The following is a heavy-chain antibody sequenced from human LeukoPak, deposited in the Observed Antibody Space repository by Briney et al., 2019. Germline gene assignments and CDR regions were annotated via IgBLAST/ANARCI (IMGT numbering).Heavy chain of an antibody. Sequence: SETLSLTCSVSGGSIISDSYYWNWIRQPPGKGLEWIGSIYYSGSTYYNPSLKSRVTISVDTSKNQFSLKLSSVTAADTAVYYCARGGTAALYYYYYMDVWGKGTTVTVSS. J-gene: IGHJ6*03. CDR2: IYYSGST. V-gene: IGHV4-39*01. CDR3: ARGGTAALYYYYYMDV. CDR1: GGSIISDSYY. D-gene: IGHD2-2*01.